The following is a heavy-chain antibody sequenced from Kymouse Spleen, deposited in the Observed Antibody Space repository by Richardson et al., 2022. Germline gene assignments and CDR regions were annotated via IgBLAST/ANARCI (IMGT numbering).Heavy chain of an antibody. CDR3: ARSGIAAAGRYYGMDV. CDR1: GFTFSSYG. Sequence: QVQLVESGGGVVQPGRSLRLSCAASGFTFSSYGMHWVRQAPGKGLEWVAVIWYDGSNKYYADSVKGRFTISRDNSKNTLYLQMNSLRAEDTAVYYCARSGIAAAGRYYGMDVWGQGTTVTVSS. CDR2: IWYDGSNK. V-gene: IGHV3-33*01. D-gene: IGHD6-13*01. J-gene: IGHJ6*02.